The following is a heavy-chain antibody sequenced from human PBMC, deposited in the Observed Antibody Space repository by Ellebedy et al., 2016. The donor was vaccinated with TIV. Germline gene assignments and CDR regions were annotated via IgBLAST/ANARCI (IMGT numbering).Heavy chain of an antibody. CDR2: ISGSSLTK. V-gene: IGHV3-48*04. CDR1: GFSFRSYW. Sequence: GGSLRLSCAASGFSFRSYWMSWVRQAPGKGLEWVSYISGSSLTKFYADSVKGRFTISRDNAESSLYLQMNSLRVEDTAVYYCARDMAWGNERMNDAFDIWGQGTMVTVSS. CDR3: ARDMAWGNERMNDAFDI. J-gene: IGHJ3*02. D-gene: IGHD7-27*01.